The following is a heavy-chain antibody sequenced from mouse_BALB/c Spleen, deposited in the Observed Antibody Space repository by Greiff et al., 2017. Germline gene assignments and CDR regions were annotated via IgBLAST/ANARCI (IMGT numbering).Heavy chain of an antibody. CDR2: ISDGGSYT. Sequence: EVQLVESGGGLVKPGGSLKLSCAASGFTFSDYYMYWVRQTPEKRLEWVATISDGGSYTYYPDSVKGRFTISRDNAKNNLYLQMSSLKSEDTAMYYCARDSGYGNYAVFAYWGQGTLVTVSA. D-gene: IGHD2-1*01. CDR3: ARDSGYGNYAVFAY. J-gene: IGHJ3*01. CDR1: GFTFSDYY. V-gene: IGHV5-4*02.